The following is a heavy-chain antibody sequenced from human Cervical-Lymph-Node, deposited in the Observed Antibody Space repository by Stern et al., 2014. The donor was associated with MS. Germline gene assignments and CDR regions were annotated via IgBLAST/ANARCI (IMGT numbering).Heavy chain of an antibody. CDR3: ASAYSSSHYYFDY. CDR2: IWYDGSNP. Sequence: VQLVESGGGVVQPGRSLRLSCAASGFRFSRYAMHWVRQAPGKGLEWGAVIWYDGSNPYYADSVTGRFTISRDNFKNTLYLQMNSLRAEDTAVYYCASAYSSSHYYFDYWGQGTLVTVSS. D-gene: IGHD6-13*01. CDR1: GFRFSRYA. J-gene: IGHJ4*02. V-gene: IGHV3-33*01.